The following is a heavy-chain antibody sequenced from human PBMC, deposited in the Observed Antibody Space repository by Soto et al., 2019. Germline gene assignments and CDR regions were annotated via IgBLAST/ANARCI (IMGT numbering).Heavy chain of an antibody. CDR2: ICSNGGST. V-gene: IGHV3-64D*06. CDR3: VKDTAMVNPDFDY. D-gene: IGHD5-18*01. Sequence: PGGSLRISCSASGFTFSSYAMHWFRQAPGKGLEYVSAICSNGGSTYYADSVKGRFTISRDNSKNTLYLQMSSLRAEDTAVYYCVKDTAMVNPDFDYWGQGTLVTVSS. J-gene: IGHJ4*02. CDR1: GFTFSSYA.